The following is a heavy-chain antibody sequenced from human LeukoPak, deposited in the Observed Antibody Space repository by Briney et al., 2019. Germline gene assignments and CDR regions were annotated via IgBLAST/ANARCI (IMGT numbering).Heavy chain of an antibody. CDR1: GGSISSSSYY. D-gene: IGHD6-19*01. CDR2: IYYSGST. J-gene: IGHJ4*02. Sequence: SETLSLTCTVSGGSISSSSYYWGWIRQPPGKGLEWIGSIYYSGSTNYNLSLKSRVTISVDTSKNQFSLKLSSVTAADTAVYYCARFTGYSSGWYGSTPDYWGQGTLVTVSS. CDR3: ARFTGYSSGWYGSTPDY. V-gene: IGHV4-39*07.